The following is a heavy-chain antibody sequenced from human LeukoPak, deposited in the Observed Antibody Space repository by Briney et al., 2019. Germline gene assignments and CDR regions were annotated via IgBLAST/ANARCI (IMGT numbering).Heavy chain of an antibody. CDR3: GRESYDYGGDSFAFDI. Sequence: GGSLRLSCAASGFTFSRHWMHWVRLAPGKGLVWVSHIYTDGSRTTYADSVKGRFTISRDNSKNTLDLQMHSLRAEDTAVYYCGRESYDYGGDSFAFDIWGQGTMVTVSS. CDR1: GFTFSRHW. J-gene: IGHJ3*02. CDR2: IYTDGSRT. V-gene: IGHV3-74*01. D-gene: IGHD4-23*01.